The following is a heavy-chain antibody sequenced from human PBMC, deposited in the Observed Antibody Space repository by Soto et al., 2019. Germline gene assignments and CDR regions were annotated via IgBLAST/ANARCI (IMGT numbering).Heavy chain of an antibody. CDR2: INPSGGST. Sequence: GASVKVSCKASGYTFTSYYMHWVRQAPGQGLEWMGIINPSGGSTSYAQKFQGRVTMTRDTSTSTVYMELSSLRSEDTAVYYCATVGDYDFWSGSLFDYWGQGTLVTVSS. CDR3: ATVGDYDFWSGSLFDY. J-gene: IGHJ4*02. D-gene: IGHD3-3*01. V-gene: IGHV1-46*03. CDR1: GYTFTSYY.